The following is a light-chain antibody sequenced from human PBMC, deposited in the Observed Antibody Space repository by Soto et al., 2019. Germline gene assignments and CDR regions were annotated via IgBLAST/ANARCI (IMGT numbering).Light chain of an antibody. J-gene: IGLJ3*02. CDR3: AAWDDSLIGPV. CDR1: SSNIGSYT. CDR2: SNN. Sequence: QSVLTQPPSASGTPGQRVTISCSGSSSNIGSYTVNWYQQLPGTAPKLLIYSNNQRPSGVPDRFSGSKSGTSASLVISGLQSEDEADYYCAAWDDSLIGPVFGGGTKLTVL. V-gene: IGLV1-44*01.